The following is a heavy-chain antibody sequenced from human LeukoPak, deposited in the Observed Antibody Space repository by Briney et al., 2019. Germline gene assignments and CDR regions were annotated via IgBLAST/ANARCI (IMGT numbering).Heavy chain of an antibody. CDR1: GGSISSSSYY. J-gene: IGHJ4*02. Sequence: SETLSLTCSVSGGSISSSSYYWGWIRQPPGKGPEWIGIIYYSGRTYYNASLKSRGTISVDTSKNQFSLKLTSVTAADTAVYYCARVPLTTPDYWGQGTLVTVSS. D-gene: IGHD4-11*01. V-gene: IGHV4-39*01. CDR2: IYYSGRT. CDR3: ARVPLTTPDY.